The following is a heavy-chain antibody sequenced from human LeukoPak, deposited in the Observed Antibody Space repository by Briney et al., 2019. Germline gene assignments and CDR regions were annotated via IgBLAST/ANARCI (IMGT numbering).Heavy chain of an antibody. J-gene: IGHJ4*02. CDR3: ARSLGGGYGYYFDY. D-gene: IGHD3-22*01. CDR1: GGSISSYY. CDR2: IYYSGST. Sequence: PSETLSLTCTVSGGSISSYYWSWIRQPPGKGLEWLGYIYYSGSTNYNPSLKSRVTISVDTSKNQFFLKLSSVTAADTAVYYCARSLGGGYGYYFDYWGQGTLVTVSS. V-gene: IGHV4-59*08.